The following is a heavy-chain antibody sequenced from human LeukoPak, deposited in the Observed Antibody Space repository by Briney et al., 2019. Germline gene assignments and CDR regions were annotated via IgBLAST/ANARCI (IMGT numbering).Heavy chain of an antibody. CDR3: ARGRDVDY. Sequence: GGSLRLSCAASGFTFGSYWMSWVRRAPGKGLEWVANIKQDESERYFVDSVKGRFTISRDNAKNSLYPQMNSLRADDTAVYYCARGRDVDYWGQGTLVTVSS. J-gene: IGHJ4*02. CDR1: GFTFGSYW. CDR2: IKQDESER. V-gene: IGHV3-7*03.